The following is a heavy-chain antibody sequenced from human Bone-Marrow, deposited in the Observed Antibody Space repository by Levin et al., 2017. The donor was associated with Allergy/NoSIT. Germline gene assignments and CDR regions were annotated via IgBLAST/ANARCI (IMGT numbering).Heavy chain of an antibody. Sequence: GGSLRLSCVVSGFTFSHYSMNWVRQAPGKGLEWVSYITSSSGNVHYTDSVKGRFTISRDNAKNSLYLQMNSLRDEDTAVYYCARVYTSGWYRDWFDRWGQGTLVTVSS. CDR2: ITSSSGNV. J-gene: IGHJ5*02. D-gene: IGHD6-19*01. CDR3: ARVYTSGWYRDWFDR. V-gene: IGHV3-48*02. CDR1: GFTFSHYS.